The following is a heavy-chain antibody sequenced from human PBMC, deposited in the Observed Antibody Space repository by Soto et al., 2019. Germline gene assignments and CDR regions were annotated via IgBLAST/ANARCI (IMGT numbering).Heavy chain of an antibody. CDR1: GVSFNNNG. V-gene: IGHV1-69*01. Sequence: QVQLVQSGAEVKKPGSSVKVSCKTSGVSFNNNGIGWVRQAPGHGLEWMGGVSPPFRTSNYARKFQGRISITADASTGTVNMELSSLTSEDTAQYYCARVRYYGSGSYSPDGMDVWGQGTTVTVSS. D-gene: IGHD3-10*01. CDR3: ARVRYYGSGSYSPDGMDV. J-gene: IGHJ6*02. CDR2: VSPPFRTS.